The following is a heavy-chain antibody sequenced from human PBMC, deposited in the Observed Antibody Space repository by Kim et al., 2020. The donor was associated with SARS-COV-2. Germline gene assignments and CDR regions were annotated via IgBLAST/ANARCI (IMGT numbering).Heavy chain of an antibody. CDR3: ARDRGLLYFGEHIQDA. CDR2: ISYSGST. V-gene: IGHV4-31*03. CDR1: GGSISSDDSY. Sequence: SETLSLTCTVSGGSISSDDSYWNSIRQHPGKGLEWIGYISYSGSTYYNPSLKSRLTMSVDSSKNQFSLKLSSVTAADTAVYYCARDRGLLYFGEHIQDA. D-gene: IGHD3-10*01. J-gene: IGHJ3*01.